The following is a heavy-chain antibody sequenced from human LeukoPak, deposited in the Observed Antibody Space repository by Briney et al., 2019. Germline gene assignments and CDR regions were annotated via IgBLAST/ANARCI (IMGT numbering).Heavy chain of an antibody. V-gene: IGHV4-39*07. CDR2: IYSGSS. CDR1: GGSISSSSSY. D-gene: IGHD2-2*01. CDR3: ARWGTYASTSNWFDP. J-gene: IGHJ5*02. Sequence: PSETLSLTCSVSGGSISSSSSYWGWIRQPPGKGLEWIGSIYSGSSFDNPALKSRVTISVDTSKNQFSLSLGSVTAADTAVYYCARWGTYASTSNWFDPWGQGTLVTVSS.